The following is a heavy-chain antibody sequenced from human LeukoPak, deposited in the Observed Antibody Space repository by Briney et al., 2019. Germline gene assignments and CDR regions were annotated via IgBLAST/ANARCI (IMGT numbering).Heavy chain of an antibody. V-gene: IGHV1-2*02. CDR2: INPNSGGT. J-gene: IGHJ4*02. Sequence: AAVKVSFKASGSTFTCYYMHLVRQAPAQGLEWMGWINPNSGGTNYAQKFQGRVTMTRDTSISTAYMELSRLRSDDTAVYYCARDECTSTSCYCYYWGQGTLVAVSS. D-gene: IGHD2-2*01. CDR3: ARDECTSTSCYCYY. CDR1: GSTFTCYY.